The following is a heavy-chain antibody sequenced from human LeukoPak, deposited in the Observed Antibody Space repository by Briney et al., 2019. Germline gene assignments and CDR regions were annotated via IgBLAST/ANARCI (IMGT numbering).Heavy chain of an antibody. J-gene: IGHJ4*02. CDR1: GGTFSSYA. CDR3: ARGHDPGPFDY. Sequence: GASAKVSCKASGGTFSSYAISWVRQAPGQGLEWMGGIIPIFGTANYAQKFQGRVTITADESTSTAYMELSSLRSEDTAVYYCARGHDPGPFDYWGQGTLVTVSS. D-gene: IGHD1-1*01. CDR2: IIPIFGTA. V-gene: IGHV1-69*13.